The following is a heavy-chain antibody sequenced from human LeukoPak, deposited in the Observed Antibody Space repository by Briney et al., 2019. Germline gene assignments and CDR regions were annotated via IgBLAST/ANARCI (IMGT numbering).Heavy chain of an antibody. CDR3: ARPYSSGWFENWFDP. Sequence: ASVKVSCKASGYTFTSYAMNWVRQAPGQGLEWMGWINTNTGNPTYAQGFTGRFVFSLDTSVSTAYLQISSLKAEDTAVYYCARPYSSGWFENWFDPWGQGTLVTVSS. D-gene: IGHD6-19*01. J-gene: IGHJ5*02. CDR2: INTNTGNP. CDR1: GYTFTSYA. V-gene: IGHV7-4-1*02.